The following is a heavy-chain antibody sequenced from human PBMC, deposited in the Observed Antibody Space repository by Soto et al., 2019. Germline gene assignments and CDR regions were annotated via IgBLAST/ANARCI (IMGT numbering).Heavy chain of an antibody. CDR2: VYWDDDK. Sequence: QVTLKESGPTLVKPTQNLTLTCTFSGCSLTTSGVRVGWIRQPPGKALECLALVYWDDDKAYSPSLKSRLTITKDTSKNQVVLTMTNMDPVDTATYYCAHRRNTTGSYRDAFDIWGQGAIITVSS. J-gene: IGHJ3*02. V-gene: IGHV2-5*02. CDR3: AHRRNTTGSYRDAFDI. D-gene: IGHD6-19*01. CDR1: GCSLTTSGVR.